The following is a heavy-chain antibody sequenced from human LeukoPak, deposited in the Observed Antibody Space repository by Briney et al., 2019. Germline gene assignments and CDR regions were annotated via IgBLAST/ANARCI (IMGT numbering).Heavy chain of an antibody. D-gene: IGHD2-15*01. CDR1: GGTFSSYA. J-gene: IGHJ6*02. CDR3: ASLYCSGGSCYSKYYYGMDV. Sequence: SVKVSCKASGGTFSSYAISWVRQAPGQGLEWMGRIIPILGIANYAQKFQGRVTITADKSTSTAYMELSSLRSEDTAVYYCASLYCSGGSCYSKYYYGMDVWGQGTTVTVSS. V-gene: IGHV1-69*04. CDR2: IIPILGIA.